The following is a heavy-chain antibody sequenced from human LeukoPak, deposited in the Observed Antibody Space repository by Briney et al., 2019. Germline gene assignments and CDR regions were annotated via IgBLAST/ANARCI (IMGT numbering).Heavy chain of an antibody. V-gene: IGHV4-39*07. CDR3: ARGWGKQQLVADY. D-gene: IGHD6-13*01. Sequence: SETLSLTCTVSGGPISSSSYYWGWTRQPPGKGLEWIGSIYYSGSTYYNPSLKSRVTISVDTSKNQFSLKLSSVTAADTAVYYCARGWGKQQLVADYWGQGTLVTVSS. CDR2: IYYSGST. J-gene: IGHJ4*02. CDR1: GGPISSSSYY.